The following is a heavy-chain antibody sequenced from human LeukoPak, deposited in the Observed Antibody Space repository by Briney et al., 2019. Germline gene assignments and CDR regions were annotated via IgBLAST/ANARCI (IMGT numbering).Heavy chain of an antibody. J-gene: IGHJ5*02. V-gene: IGHV4-39*07. D-gene: IGHD1-1*01. CDR3: ARDQTGKRLKVGFDP. CDR1: GGFISGSSSY. Sequence: PSETLSLTCTVSGGFISGSSSYWGWIRQPPGKGLEWIGSIYYSGSTYYNPSLKSRVTISVDTSKNQFSLNLSSVTAADTAVYYCARDQTGKRLKVGFDPWGQGTLVTVSS. CDR2: IYYSGST.